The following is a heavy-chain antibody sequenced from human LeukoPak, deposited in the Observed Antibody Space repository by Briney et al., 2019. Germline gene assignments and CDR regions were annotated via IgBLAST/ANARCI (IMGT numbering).Heavy chain of an antibody. CDR3: ARDGPMVTGGFDY. J-gene: IGHJ4*02. Sequence: GGSLRLSCAASGFTVSSNYMSWVRQAPGKGLEWVSVIYSGGSTYYADSVKGRFTISRDNSKNTLYLQMNSLRAEDTAVYYCARDGPMVTGGFDYWGQGTLVTVSS. CDR1: GFTVSSNY. V-gene: IGHV3-53*01. D-gene: IGHD5-18*01. CDR2: IYSGGST.